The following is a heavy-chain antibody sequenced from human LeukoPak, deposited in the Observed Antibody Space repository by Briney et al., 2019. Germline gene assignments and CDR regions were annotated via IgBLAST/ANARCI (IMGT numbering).Heavy chain of an antibody. D-gene: IGHD2-21*02. CDR3: ARDPAFVVVTAIDDY. V-gene: IGHV1-2*02. Sequence: ASVKVSCKASGCTFTGYYIHWVRQAPGQGLEWMGWINPNSCGTNYAQKFQGRVTMTRDTSISTAYMELSRLRSDDTAVYYCARDPAFVVVTAIDDYWGQGTLVTVSS. CDR2: INPNSCGT. CDR1: GCTFTGYY. J-gene: IGHJ4*02.